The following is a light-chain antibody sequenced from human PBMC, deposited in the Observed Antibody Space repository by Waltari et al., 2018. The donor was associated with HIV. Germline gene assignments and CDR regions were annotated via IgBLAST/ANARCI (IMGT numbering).Light chain of an antibody. CDR3: QNYDSGPRT. V-gene: IGKV1-27*01. CDR1: QNKCSY. Sequence: IQMTQSPSSLSAFVGDGVTITCRASQNKCSYLAWYQQKPGRPPKVLISDASIFQSGVPSLFSGSVSGTEFALTISSLQSEGVATCCCQNYDSGPRTFGGGTNV. J-gene: IGKJ4*01. CDR2: DAS.